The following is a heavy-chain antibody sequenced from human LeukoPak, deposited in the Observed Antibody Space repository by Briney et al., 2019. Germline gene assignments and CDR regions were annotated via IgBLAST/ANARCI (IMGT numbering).Heavy chain of an antibody. CDR1: GGSISSGGYY. V-gene: IGHV4-31*03. D-gene: IGHD3-22*01. CDR2: IYYSGST. Sequence: SETLSLTCTVSGGSISSGGYYWSWIRQHPGKGLEWIGYIYYSGSTYYNPSLKSRVTISVDTSKNQFSLKLSSVTAADTAAYYCARDMAYYYDSSGYSRPFDYWGQGTLVTVSS. CDR3: ARDMAYYYDSSGYSRPFDY. J-gene: IGHJ4*02.